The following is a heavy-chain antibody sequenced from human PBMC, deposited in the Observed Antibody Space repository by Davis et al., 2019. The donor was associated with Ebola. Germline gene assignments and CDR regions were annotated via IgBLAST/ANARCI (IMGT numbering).Heavy chain of an antibody. CDR2: INTNTGNP. J-gene: IGHJ4*02. V-gene: IGHV7-4-1*02. Sequence: ASVKVSCKASGYTFTSYAMHWVRQAPGQGLEWMGWINTNTGNPTYVQGFTGRFVFSLDTSVSTAYLQISTLRAEDTAVYYCVRGKGQWLGSLGDWGQGTLVTVSS. D-gene: IGHD6-19*01. CDR1: GYTFTSYA. CDR3: VRGKGQWLGSLGD.